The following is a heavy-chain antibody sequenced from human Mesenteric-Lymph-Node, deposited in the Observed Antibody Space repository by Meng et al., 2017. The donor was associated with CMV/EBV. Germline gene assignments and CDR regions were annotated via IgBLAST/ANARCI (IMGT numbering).Heavy chain of an antibody. J-gene: IGHJ6*02. CDR3: ARGWDNLHCTTKSCGMDI. D-gene: IGHD2-8*01. V-gene: IGHV1-69*05. CDR1: GDTFNNYA. CDR2: IVPIHGTT. Sequence: SVKVSCKVSGDTFNNYAITWVRQAPGQGLEWMGGIVPIHGTTYYAQKFLGRVTITTDESTSTAYMEVSSLKSEDTAVYYCARGWDNLHCTTKSCGMDIWGQGTTVTVSS.